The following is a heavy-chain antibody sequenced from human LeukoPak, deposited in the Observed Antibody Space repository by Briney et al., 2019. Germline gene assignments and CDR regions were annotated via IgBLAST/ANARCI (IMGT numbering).Heavy chain of an antibody. CDR3: AHSRDGYNYPLDY. V-gene: IGHV1-46*01. J-gene: IGHJ4*02. CDR2: INPSGGST. Sequence: ASVKVSCKASGYTFTSYYMHWVRQAPGQGLEWMGIINPSGGSTSYARKFQGRVTMTRDMSTSTVYMELSSLRSEDTAVYYCAHSRDGYNYPLDYWGQGTLVTVSS. CDR1: GYTFTSYY. D-gene: IGHD5-24*01.